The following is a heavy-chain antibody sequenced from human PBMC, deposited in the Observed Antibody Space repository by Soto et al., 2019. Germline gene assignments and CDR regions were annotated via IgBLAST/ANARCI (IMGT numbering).Heavy chain of an antibody. CDR1: GFTFDDYA. D-gene: IGHD3-3*01. CDR2: ISWNRGRI. Sequence: PGGSLRLSCAASGFTFDDYAMHWVRQAPGKGLEWVSGISWNRGRIGYADSVKGRFTLSRDNAKNSLYLHMNSLRADDTALYYCEKAVGQITIFGVVITPIAAAGTGYFDYWGQGTLVTVSS. V-gene: IGHV3-9*01. CDR3: EKAVGQITIFGVVITPIAAAGTGYFDY. J-gene: IGHJ4*02.